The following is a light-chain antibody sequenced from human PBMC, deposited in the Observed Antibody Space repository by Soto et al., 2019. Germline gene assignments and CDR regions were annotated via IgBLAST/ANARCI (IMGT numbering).Light chain of an antibody. CDR2: AAS. Sequence: AIRMTQSPSSFSASTGDRVTITCRASQDINNYLAWYQQKPGKAPKLLIYAASTLQSGVPSNFSGSGSGTDFTLTISCLQSEDFATYYCQQYYSYPRTFGQGTKLEIK. J-gene: IGKJ2*02. CDR1: QDINNY. CDR3: QQYYSYPRT. V-gene: IGKV1-8*01.